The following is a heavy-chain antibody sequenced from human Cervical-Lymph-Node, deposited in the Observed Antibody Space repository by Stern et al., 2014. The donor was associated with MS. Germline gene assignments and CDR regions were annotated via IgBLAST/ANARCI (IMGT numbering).Heavy chain of an antibody. Sequence: VQLLQSVAEVTKPGSSVKVSCKASGGSFSKFPSSCVRQAPGQGLEWMGGIFPVFGTPTYAQEFRGRVTITADVSTSTVYMELSSLRSDDTAVYYCALSSETSDRWYSLGYDLWGQGTLVTVSS. D-gene: IGHD6-13*01. CDR1: GGSFSKFP. CDR3: ALSSETSDRWYSLGYDL. J-gene: IGHJ5*02. V-gene: IGHV1-69*01. CDR2: IFPVFGTP.